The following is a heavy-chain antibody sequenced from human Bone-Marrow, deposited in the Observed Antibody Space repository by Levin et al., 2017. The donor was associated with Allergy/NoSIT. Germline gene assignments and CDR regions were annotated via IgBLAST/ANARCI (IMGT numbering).Heavy chain of an antibody. CDR3: ARDWYSSSSGYYGMDV. J-gene: IGHJ6*04. D-gene: IGHD6-6*01. Sequence: GESLKISCAASGFTFSSYAMHWVRQAPGKGLEWVAVISYDGSNKYYADSVKGRFTISRDNSKNTLYLQMNSLRAEDTAVYYCARDWYSSSSGYYGMDVWGKGTTVTVAS. CDR2: ISYDGSNK. V-gene: IGHV3-30*04. CDR1: GFTFSSYA.